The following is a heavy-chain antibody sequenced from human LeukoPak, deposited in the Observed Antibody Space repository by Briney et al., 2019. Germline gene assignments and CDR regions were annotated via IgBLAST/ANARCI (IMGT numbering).Heavy chain of an antibody. J-gene: IGHJ6*02. D-gene: IGHD3-3*01. V-gene: IGHV4-59*01. CDR1: GGSLSYYY. CDR2: IYDSGST. CDR3: ARDAITIFGVDHYFYYGMDV. Sequence: SETLSLTCTASGGSLSYYYWTWIRQPPGKGLEWIGNIYDSGSTNYSPSLKSRVAISIDTSTNQFSLRLKSVTAADAAVYFCARDAITIFGVDHYFYYGMDVWGQGTTVTVSS.